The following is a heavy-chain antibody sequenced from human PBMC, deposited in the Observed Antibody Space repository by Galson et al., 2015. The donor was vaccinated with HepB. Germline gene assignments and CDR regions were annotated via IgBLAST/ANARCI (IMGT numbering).Heavy chain of an antibody. CDR2: IIPIFGTT. Sequence: SVKVSCKASGGTFRSYAISWVRQAPGQGLEWMGGIIPIFGTTNYAQKFQGRVTITADESTSTAYMELSSLRSEDTAVYYCVGWEGSWAYYYGMDVWGQGTTVTVSS. CDR1: GGTFRSYA. J-gene: IGHJ6*02. V-gene: IGHV1-69*13. CDR3: VGWEGSWAYYYGMDV. D-gene: IGHD1-26*01.